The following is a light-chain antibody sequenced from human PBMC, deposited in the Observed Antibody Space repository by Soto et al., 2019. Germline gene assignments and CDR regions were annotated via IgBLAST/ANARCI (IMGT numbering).Light chain of an antibody. CDR3: QQYGSSGT. V-gene: IGKV3-20*01. Sequence: EIVLTQSPGTLSLSPGERATLSCRASQSIGSGYLAWYQHKPGQAPRLLIRDASSRATGIPDRFSGSGSGTDFTLTISRLEPEDFAVYYCQQYGSSGTFGQGTKVDIK. CDR2: DAS. CDR1: QSIGSGY. J-gene: IGKJ1*01.